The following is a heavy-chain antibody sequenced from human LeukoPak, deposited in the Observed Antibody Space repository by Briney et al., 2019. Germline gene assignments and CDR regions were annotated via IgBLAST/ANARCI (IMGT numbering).Heavy chain of an antibody. CDR2: TYSAGST. V-gene: IGHV4-59*08. Sequence: KTGGSLRLSCAASGLTFSSYAMSWIRQPPGKGLEWIGFTYSAGSTNYNPSLKSRVTMSLDPSNNQFSLKLRSATAADTAMYFCARRTIRGVHHYFDYWGQGALVTVSS. CDR3: ARRTIRGVHHYFDY. J-gene: IGHJ4*02. CDR1: GLTFSSYA. D-gene: IGHD3-10*01.